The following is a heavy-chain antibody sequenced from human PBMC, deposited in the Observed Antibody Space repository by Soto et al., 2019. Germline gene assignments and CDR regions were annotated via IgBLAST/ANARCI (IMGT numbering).Heavy chain of an antibody. CDR3: ARDRRITMVRKVPGFGP. CDR1: GYTFTSYG. Sequence: GASVKASCKASGYTFTSYGISWVRQAPGQGLEWMGWISAYNGNTNYAQKLQGRVTMTTDTSTSTAYMELRSLRSDDTAVYYCARDRRITMVRKVPGFGPCGQGSLGTAAS. D-gene: IGHD3-10*01. CDR2: ISAYNGNT. V-gene: IGHV1-18*01. J-gene: IGHJ5*02.